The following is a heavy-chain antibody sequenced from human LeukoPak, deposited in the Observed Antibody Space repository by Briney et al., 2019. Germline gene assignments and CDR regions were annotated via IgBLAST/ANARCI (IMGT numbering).Heavy chain of an antibody. J-gene: IGHJ6*02. CDR2: INPSGGST. CDR1: GYTFIRYY. CDR3: ARGGRAPVTRMDI. D-gene: IGHD3-16*01. V-gene: IGHV1-46*01. Sequence: GASVKVSCKASGYTFIRYYMHWVRQAPGQGLERMGIINPSGGSTSYAQKFQGRVTITADKSTSTAYLEFSSLRSEDSAIYFCARGGRAPVTRMDIWGQGTTVTVSS.